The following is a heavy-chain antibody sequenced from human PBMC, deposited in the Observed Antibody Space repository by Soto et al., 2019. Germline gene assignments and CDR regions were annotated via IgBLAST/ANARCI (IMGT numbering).Heavy chain of an antibody. CDR3: ANSLHLEGPLVVPPALQFFDY. Sequence: SLRLSCTVSGFSFDDNRIYWGRLLQPQGLAWDSGISWNSGSIGYAYSVKGRFTITRDNAKTSLYLQMNSLRAEDTALYYCANSLHLEGPLVVPPALQFFDYWGQGTLVTVSS. CDR2: ISWNSGSI. J-gene: IGHJ4*02. D-gene: IGHD3-16*02. CDR1: GFSFDDNR. V-gene: IGHV3-9*01.